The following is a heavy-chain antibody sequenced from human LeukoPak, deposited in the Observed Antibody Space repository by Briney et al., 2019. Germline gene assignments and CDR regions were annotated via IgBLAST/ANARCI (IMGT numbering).Heavy chain of an antibody. V-gene: IGHV3-7*03. CDR3: ARGPNYGTRTDYLDY. D-gene: IGHD4-17*01. Sequence: GGSLRLSCVASGFTFSSHWMNWVRQAPGKGLEWVANIKQGGREKNYVDSVKGRFTVSRDDAMNSLYLQMNSLGAEDTAIYYCARGPNYGTRTDYLDYWGQGTLVTVSS. CDR2: IKQGGREK. CDR1: GFTFSSHW. J-gene: IGHJ4*02.